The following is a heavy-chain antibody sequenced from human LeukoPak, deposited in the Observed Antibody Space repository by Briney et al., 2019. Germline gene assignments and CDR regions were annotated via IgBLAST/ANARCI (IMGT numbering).Heavy chain of an antibody. CDR2: LDPSDSYT. CDR1: GYSFTSYW. J-gene: IGHJ5*02. Sequence: GESLRISCKGSGYSFTSYWISWVRQMPGKGLEWMGRLDPSDSYTIYSPSFQGHVTISADKSISTAYLQWSSLKASDTAMYYCARGVWVAAAGNWFDTWGQGTLVTVSS. D-gene: IGHD6-13*01. CDR3: ARGVWVAAAGNWFDT. V-gene: IGHV5-10-1*01.